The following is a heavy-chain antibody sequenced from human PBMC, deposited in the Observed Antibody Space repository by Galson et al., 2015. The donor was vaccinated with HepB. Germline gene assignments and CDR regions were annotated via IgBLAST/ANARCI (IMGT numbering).Heavy chain of an antibody. J-gene: IGHJ4*02. Sequence: SLRLSCAASGFTFSDYFMTWIRQAPGKGLEWVSDISGTSNTIYYADSVTGRFTIPRDNSKNSVYLQMNSLRAEDTAVYYCARLYRTGGVFVVGYWGQGTLVTVSS. CDR2: ISGTSNTI. CDR1: GFTFSDYF. CDR3: ARLYRTGGVFVVGY. D-gene: IGHD2-8*02. V-gene: IGHV3-11*01.